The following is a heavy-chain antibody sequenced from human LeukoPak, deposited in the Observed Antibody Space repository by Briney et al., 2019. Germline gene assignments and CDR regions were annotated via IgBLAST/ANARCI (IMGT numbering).Heavy chain of an antibody. CDR1: GFTFNNGW. V-gene: IGHV3-15*01. J-gene: IGHJ4*02. CDR3: TTEYYYDSSGLFDF. D-gene: IGHD3-22*01. CDR2: IKSKTHGGTT. Sequence: PGGSLRLSCAVSGFTFNNGWMSWVRQAPGKGLEWVGRIKSKTHGGTTDYAAPVKGRFTISRDDSKNTLYLQMNSLKTEDTAVYYCTTEYYYDSSGLFDFWGQGTLVTVSS.